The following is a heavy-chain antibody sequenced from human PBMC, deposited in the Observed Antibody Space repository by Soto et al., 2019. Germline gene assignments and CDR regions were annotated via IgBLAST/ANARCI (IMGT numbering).Heavy chain of an antibody. CDR3: ARDAGDGYNPNWFDT. V-gene: IGHV3-11*06. CDR2: ISSSSSYT. CDR1: GFTFSDYY. D-gene: IGHD5-12*01. J-gene: IGHJ5*02. Sequence: PGGSLRLSCAASGFTFSDYYMSWIRQAPGKGLEWVSYISSSSSYTNYADSVKGRFTISRDNAKNSLYLQMNSLRAEDTAVYYCARDAGDGYNPNWFDTWGQGTLVTVSS.